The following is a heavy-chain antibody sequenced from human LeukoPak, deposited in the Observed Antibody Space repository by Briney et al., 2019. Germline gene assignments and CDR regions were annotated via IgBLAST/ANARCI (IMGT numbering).Heavy chain of an antibody. CDR1: GDPMSNGSDS. CDR3: ARPLASGWYSWFDP. D-gene: IGHD6-19*01. CDR2: IHYSGST. J-gene: IGHJ5*02. V-gene: IGHV4-39*01. Sequence: PSETLSLTCTVSGDPMSNGSDSWGWIRQPPGKGLEWIGSIHYSGSTYYNPSLNSRVTISVDTPKNQFSLKLSSVTAADTAVYYCARPLASGWYSWFDPWGQGNLVTVSS.